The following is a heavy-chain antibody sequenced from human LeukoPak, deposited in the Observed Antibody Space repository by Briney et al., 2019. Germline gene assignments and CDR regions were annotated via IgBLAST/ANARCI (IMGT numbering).Heavy chain of an antibody. D-gene: IGHD2-2*01. J-gene: IGHJ4*02. CDR2: IRYDIGNK. Sequence: GGSLRLSCAAPGFTFSSYGMHCVRQAPGKGLEWVAFIRYDIGNKYYADAVKGRFTISRDKSKTTLYLQMNSLRAEDTAVYYCARTRKAREVLVVVPAAFDYCGQGALVTVSS. V-gene: IGHV3-30*02. CDR3: ARTRKAREVLVVVPAAFDY. CDR1: GFTFSSYG.